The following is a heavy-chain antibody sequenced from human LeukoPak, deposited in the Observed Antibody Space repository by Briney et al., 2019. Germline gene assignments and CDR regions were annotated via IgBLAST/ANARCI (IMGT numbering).Heavy chain of an antibody. D-gene: IGHD3-10*01. CDR3: ARSLITMVRGVIGGDYFDY. V-gene: IGHV3-66*01. CDR1: GFTFSSYA. J-gene: IGHJ4*02. Sequence: PGGSLRLSCAASGFTFSSYAMSWVRQAPGKGLEWVSIIYGGGNTYYADSVKGRFTIPRDNSKNTLYLQMNSLRAEDTAVYYCARSLITMVRGVIGGDYFDYWGQGTLVTVSS. CDR2: IYGGGNT.